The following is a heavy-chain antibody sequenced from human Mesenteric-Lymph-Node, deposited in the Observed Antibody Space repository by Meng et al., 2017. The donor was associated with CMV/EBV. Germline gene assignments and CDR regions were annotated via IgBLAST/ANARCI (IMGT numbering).Heavy chain of an antibody. Sequence: ASVKVSCKASGYTFTSYGISWVRQAPGQGLEWMGWISAYNGNTNYAQKLQGRVTMTTDTSTSTAYMELRSLRSDDTAVYYCARGLTIFGVVPSWMDVWGQGTTVTVSS. D-gene: IGHD3-3*01. CDR1: GYTFTSYG. CDR2: ISAYNGNT. J-gene: IGHJ6*02. CDR3: ARGLTIFGVVPSWMDV. V-gene: IGHV1-18*01.